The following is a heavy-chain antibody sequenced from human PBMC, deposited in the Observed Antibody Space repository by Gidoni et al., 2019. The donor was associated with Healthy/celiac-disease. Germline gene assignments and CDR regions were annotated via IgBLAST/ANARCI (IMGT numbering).Heavy chain of an antibody. CDR2: IWYDGSNK. J-gene: IGHJ4*02. V-gene: IGHV3-33*01. Sequence: AASGFTFSSYGIHWVRQSPGKGMEWVAVIWYDGSNKYYADSVKVRFTISRDNSKNTLFLQMNSLRAEDPAVYYCARDKGGYFDYWGQGTLVTVSS. CDR3: ARDKGGYFDY. D-gene: IGHD2-15*01. CDR1: GFTFSSYG.